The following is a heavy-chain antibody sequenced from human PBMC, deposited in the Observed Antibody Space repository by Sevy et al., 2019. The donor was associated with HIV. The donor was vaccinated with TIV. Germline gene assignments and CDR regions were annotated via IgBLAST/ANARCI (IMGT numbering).Heavy chain of an antibody. Sequence: ASVKVSCKASGYTFTSYCISWVRQAPGQGLEGMGGISAYNGNTNYAQKPQGRVTMTTDTSTSTAYMELRSLRSDDTAVYYCARESRDYGDFDYWGQGTLVTVSS. CDR3: ARESRDYGDFDY. J-gene: IGHJ4*02. CDR2: ISAYNGNT. V-gene: IGHV1-18*01. CDR1: GYTFTSYC. D-gene: IGHD4-17*01.